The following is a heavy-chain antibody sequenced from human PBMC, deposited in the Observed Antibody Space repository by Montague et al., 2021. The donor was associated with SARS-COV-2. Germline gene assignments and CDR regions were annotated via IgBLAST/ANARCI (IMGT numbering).Heavy chain of an antibody. V-gene: IGHV4-59*01. CDR2: IYYSGST. CDR3: ARADFWSDYLYFDD. J-gene: IGHJ4*02. Sequence: SETLSLTCTVSGGSISSYYWSWIRQPPGKALEWIGYIYYSGSTNYNPSLNSRVTISVDTSKNQFSLKLTSVTAADTAVYYCARADFWSDYLYFDDWGLGTLVTVST. CDR1: GGSISSYY. D-gene: IGHD3-3*01.